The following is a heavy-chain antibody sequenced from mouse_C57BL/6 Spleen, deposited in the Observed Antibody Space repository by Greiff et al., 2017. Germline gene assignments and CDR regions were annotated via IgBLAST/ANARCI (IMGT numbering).Heavy chain of an antibody. J-gene: IGHJ3*01. D-gene: IGHD2-1*01. V-gene: IGHV1-50*01. CDR2: IDPSDSYT. Sequence: QVQLQQPGAELVKPGASVKLSCKASGYTFTSYWMQWVKQRPGQGLEWIGEIDPSDSYTNYNQKFKGKATLTVDTSSSTAYMQLSSLTSEDSAVYYFASSEGYYGNSWFAYWGQGTLVTVSA. CDR3: ASSEGYYGNSWFAY. CDR1: GYTFTSYW.